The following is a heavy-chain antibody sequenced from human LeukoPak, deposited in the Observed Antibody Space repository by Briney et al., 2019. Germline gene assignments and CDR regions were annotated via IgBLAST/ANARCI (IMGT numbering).Heavy chain of an antibody. Sequence: GESLRLSCAASGFTFSSYWMSWVRQAPGKGLEWVANIKQDGSEKYYVDSVKGRFTISRDNAKNTLYLQMNSLRAEDTAVYYCAREGDGYNNFDYWGQGTLVTVSS. CDR3: AREGDGYNNFDY. CDR2: IKQDGSEK. J-gene: IGHJ4*02. V-gene: IGHV3-7*01. D-gene: IGHD5-24*01. CDR1: GFTFSSYW.